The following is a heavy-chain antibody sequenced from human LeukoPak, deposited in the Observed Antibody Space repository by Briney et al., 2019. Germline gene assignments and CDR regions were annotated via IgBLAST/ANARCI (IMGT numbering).Heavy chain of an antibody. CDR2: IYTSGST. CDR1: GGSISSYY. Sequence: PSETLSLICTVSGGSISSYYWSWIRQPAGKGLEGIGRIYTSGSTNYNPSLKSRVTMSVDTSKNQFSLKLSSVTAADTAVYYCAIAYCGGDCYSPYYYYMDVWGKGTTVTVSS. CDR3: AIAYCGGDCYSPYYYYMDV. V-gene: IGHV4-4*07. D-gene: IGHD2-21*01. J-gene: IGHJ6*03.